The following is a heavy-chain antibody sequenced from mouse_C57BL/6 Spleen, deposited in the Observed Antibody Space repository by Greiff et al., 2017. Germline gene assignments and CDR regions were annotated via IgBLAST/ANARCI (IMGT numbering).Heavy chain of an antibody. Sequence: EVKLVESGPGLVKPSQSLSLTCSVTGYSITSGYYWNWIRQFPGNKLEWMGYISYDGSNNYNPSLKNRISITRDTSKNQFFLKLNSVTTEDTATYYCARERYYGSSYVGAYWGQGTLVTVSA. D-gene: IGHD1-1*01. J-gene: IGHJ3*01. CDR3: ARERYYGSSYVGAY. V-gene: IGHV3-6*01. CDR2: ISYDGSN. CDR1: GYSITSGYY.